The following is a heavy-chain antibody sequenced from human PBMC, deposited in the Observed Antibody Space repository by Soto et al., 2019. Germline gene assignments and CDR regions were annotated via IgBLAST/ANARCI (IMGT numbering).Heavy chain of an antibody. CDR1: GFTFSSYA. D-gene: IGHD3-22*01. J-gene: IGHJ4*02. CDR2: ISYDGSDK. CDR3: ARDYYKYYDSSGYYRSPAY. V-gene: IGHV3-30-3*01. Sequence: GGSRRLSCAASGFTFSSYAMHWVRQAPGKGLEWVALISYDGSDKDYADSVKGRFTISRDNSRNTLFLQMNSLRAEDTAVYYCARDYYKYYDSSGYYRSPAYWGQGT.